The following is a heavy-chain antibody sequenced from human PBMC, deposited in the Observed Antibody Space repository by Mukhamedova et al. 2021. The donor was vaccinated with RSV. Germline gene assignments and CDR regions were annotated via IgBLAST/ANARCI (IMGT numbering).Heavy chain of an antibody. V-gene: IGHV4-31*02. Sequence: PGTGLDWIGFIHTSGSSSYNPSLKSRVTMSVDRSTNHFSLNLKSVTAADTAVYFCAREGPYFYGMDVCGRGTSVTVSS. CDR2: IHTSGSS. J-gene: IGHJ6*02. CDR3: AREGPYFYGMDV.